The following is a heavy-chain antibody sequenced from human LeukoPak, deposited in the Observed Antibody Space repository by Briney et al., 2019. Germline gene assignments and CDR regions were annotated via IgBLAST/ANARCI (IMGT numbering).Heavy chain of an antibody. Sequence: PGGSLRLSCAASGFTFSSYEMNWVRQAPGKGLEWVSYISSSGSTIYYADSVKGRFTISRDNAKNSLYLQMNSLRAVDTAVYYCARPYSSGWSYFDYWGQGTLVTVSS. CDR2: ISSSGSTI. CDR3: ARPYSSGWSYFDY. V-gene: IGHV3-48*03. CDR1: GFTFSSYE. D-gene: IGHD6-19*01. J-gene: IGHJ4*02.